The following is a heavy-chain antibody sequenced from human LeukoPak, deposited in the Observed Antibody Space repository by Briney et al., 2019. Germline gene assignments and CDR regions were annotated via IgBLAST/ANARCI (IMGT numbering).Heavy chain of an antibody. CDR3: ARAGGITMVRGVIIGGYYFDY. V-gene: IGHV4-59*01. CDR1: GGSISSYY. CDR2: IYYSGST. J-gene: IGHJ4*02. D-gene: IGHD3-10*01. Sequence: SETLSLTCTVSGGSISSYYWSWIRQPPGKGLEWIGYIYYSGSTNYNPSLKSRVTISVDTSKNQFSLKLSSVTAADTAVYYCARAGGITMVRGVIIGGYYFDYWGQGTLVTVSS.